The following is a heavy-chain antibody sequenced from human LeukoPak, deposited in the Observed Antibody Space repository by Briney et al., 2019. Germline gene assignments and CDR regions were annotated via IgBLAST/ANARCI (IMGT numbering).Heavy chain of an antibody. J-gene: IGHJ4*02. CDR3: ARDGRFSGFWSGYYTGMGTQYYFDY. CDR2: ISAYNGNT. V-gene: IGHV1-18*01. Sequence: ASVKVSCKASGYTFTSYGISWVRQAPGQGLEWMGWISAYNGNTNYAQKLQGRVTMTTDTSTSTAYMELRSLRSDDTAVYYCARDGRFSGFWSGYYTGMGTQYYFDYWGQGTLVTVSS. D-gene: IGHD3-3*01. CDR1: GYTFTSYG.